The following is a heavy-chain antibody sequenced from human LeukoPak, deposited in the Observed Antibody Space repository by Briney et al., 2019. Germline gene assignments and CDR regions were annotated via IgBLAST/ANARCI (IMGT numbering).Heavy chain of an antibody. J-gene: IGHJ4*02. CDR1: GYTFTSYY. V-gene: IGHV1-46*01. CDR3: ARWAATIDY. CDR2: INPRGGST. Sequence: ASVKVSCKASGYTFTSYYLYWVRQAPGQGLEWMGIINPRGGSTSYAQKFQGRVTMTRDMSTSTVYMELSSLRSEDTAVYYCARWAATIDYWGQGTLVTVSS. D-gene: IGHD5-24*01.